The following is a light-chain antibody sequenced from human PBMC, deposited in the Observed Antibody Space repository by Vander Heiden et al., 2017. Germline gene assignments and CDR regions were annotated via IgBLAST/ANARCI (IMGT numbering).Light chain of an antibody. J-gene: IGLJ2*01. V-gene: IGLV2-11*01. Sequence: QSALTQPRSVSGSPGQSVTISCTGTSSDVGGYNYVSWYQHHPGKAPKLMIYDVSKRPSGVPDRFSGSKSGNTASFTISGLQAEDEADYYCCSYAGSYTVVFGGGTKLTVL. CDR3: CSYAGSYTVV. CDR2: DVS. CDR1: SSDVGGYNY.